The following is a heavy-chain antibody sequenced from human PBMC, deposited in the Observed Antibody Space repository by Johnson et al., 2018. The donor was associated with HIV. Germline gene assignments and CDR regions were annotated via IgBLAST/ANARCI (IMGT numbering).Heavy chain of an antibody. CDR2: IGTAGDT. Sequence: EVQLVESGGGVVQPGGTLRLSCAASGFTFSSYGMHWVRQAPGKGPAWVSAIGTAGDTYYPGSVKGRFTMPRENAKNSLYLQMNSLSAGDTAVYYCAREVGSWYSSSSGAFDIWGQGTMVTVSS. CDR1: GFTFSSYG. CDR3: AREVGSWYSSSSGAFDI. J-gene: IGHJ3*02. D-gene: IGHD6-6*01. V-gene: IGHV3-13*01.